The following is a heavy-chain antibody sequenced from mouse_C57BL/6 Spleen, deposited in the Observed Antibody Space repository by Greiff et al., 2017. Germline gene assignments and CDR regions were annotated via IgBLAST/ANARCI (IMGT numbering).Heavy chain of an antibody. V-gene: IGHV1-55*01. J-gene: IGHJ2*01. CDR3: ARDYYGSRYYFDY. Sequence: QVQLQQPGAELVKPGASVKMSCKASGYTFTSYWITWVKQRPGQGLEWIGDIYPGSGSTNYNEKFKSKATLTVDTSSSTAYMQLSSLTSEDAAVYYCARDYYGSRYYFDYWGQGTTLTVSS. D-gene: IGHD1-1*01. CDR1: GYTFTSYW. CDR2: IYPGSGST.